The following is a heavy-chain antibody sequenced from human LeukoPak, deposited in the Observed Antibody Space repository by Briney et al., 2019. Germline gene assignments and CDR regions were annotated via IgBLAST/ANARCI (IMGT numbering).Heavy chain of an antibody. CDR3: ARYAIPTYYYDSSGYKRFDY. CDR2: INPNSGGT. V-gene: IGHV1-2*02. CDR1: GYTFTGYY. J-gene: IGHJ4*02. D-gene: IGHD3-22*01. Sequence: GASVEVSCKASGYTFTGYYMQWVRQAPGQGLEWMGWINPNSGGTNYAQKFQGRVTMTRDTSISTAYMELSRLRSDDTAVYYCARYAIPTYYYDSSGYKRFDYWGQGTLVTVSS.